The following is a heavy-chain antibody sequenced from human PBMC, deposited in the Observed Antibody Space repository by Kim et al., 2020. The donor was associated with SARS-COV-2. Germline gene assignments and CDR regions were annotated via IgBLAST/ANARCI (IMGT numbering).Heavy chain of an antibody. CDR3: ARTGHDYGDYYFDY. CDR2: IKQDGSEK. Sequence: GGSLRLSCAASGFTFSSYRMSWVRQAPGKGLEWVANIKQDGSEKYYVDSVKGRFTISRDNAKNSLYLQMNSLRAEDTAVYYCARTGHDYGDYYFDYWGQGTLVTVSS. D-gene: IGHD4-17*01. J-gene: IGHJ4*02. V-gene: IGHV3-7*03. CDR1: GFTFSSYR.